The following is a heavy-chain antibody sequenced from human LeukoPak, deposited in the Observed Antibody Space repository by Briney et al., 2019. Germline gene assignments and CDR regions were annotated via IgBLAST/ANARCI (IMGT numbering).Heavy chain of an antibody. CDR2: INYSGDT. D-gene: IGHD3-10*01. CDR3: ARYQGGTMFDI. Sequence: SETLSLTCAVSGGSISGGYWWGWIRQPPGKGLEWIGSINYSGDTSYNPSLKSRLAISRDTTKNQFSLKVTSVTAADTAVYYCARYQGGTMFDIWGQGTKITVSS. J-gene: IGHJ3*02. CDR1: GGSISGGYW. V-gene: IGHV4-39*01.